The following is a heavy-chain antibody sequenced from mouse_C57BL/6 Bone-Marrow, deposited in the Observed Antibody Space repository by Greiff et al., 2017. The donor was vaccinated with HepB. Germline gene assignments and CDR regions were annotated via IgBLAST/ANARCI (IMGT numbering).Heavy chain of an antibody. D-gene: IGHD1-1*01. CDR3: AREGLYGSSYWYFDV. J-gene: IGHJ1*03. V-gene: IGHV5-4*01. CDR1: GFTFSSYA. Sequence: EVKLMESGGGLVKPGGSLKLSCAASGFTFSSYAMSWVRQTPEKRLEWVATISDGGSYTYYPDNVKGRFTISRDNAKNNLYLQMSHLKTEDTAMYYCAREGLYGSSYWYFDVWGTGTTVTVSS. CDR2: ISDGGSYT.